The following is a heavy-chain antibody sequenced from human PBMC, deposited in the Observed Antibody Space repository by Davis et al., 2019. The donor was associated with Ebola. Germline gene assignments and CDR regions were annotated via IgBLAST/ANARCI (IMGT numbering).Heavy chain of an antibody. D-gene: IGHD1-26*01. Sequence: ASVKVSCKASGYTFTSYAMNWVRQAPGQGLEWMGWMNPNSGNTGYAQKFQGRVTMTRNTSISTAYMELSSLRSEDTAVYYCARGSGSYYANWFDPWGQGTLVTVSS. CDR2: MNPNSGNT. CDR1: GYTFTSYA. J-gene: IGHJ5*02. CDR3: ARGSGSYYANWFDP. V-gene: IGHV1-8*02.